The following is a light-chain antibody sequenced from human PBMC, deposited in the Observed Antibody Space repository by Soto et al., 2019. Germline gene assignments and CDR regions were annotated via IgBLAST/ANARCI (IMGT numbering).Light chain of an antibody. CDR1: SSDVGGYSY. Sequence: QSALTQPASVSGSPGQSITISCTGTSSDVGGYSYVSWYQLHPGKAPKIMIYEVSNRPSGVSNRFSGSKSGNTASLTISGLQAEDEADYYCSSYTSSSTWVFGGGTKLTVL. CDR3: SSYTSSSTWV. J-gene: IGLJ3*02. V-gene: IGLV2-14*01. CDR2: EVS.